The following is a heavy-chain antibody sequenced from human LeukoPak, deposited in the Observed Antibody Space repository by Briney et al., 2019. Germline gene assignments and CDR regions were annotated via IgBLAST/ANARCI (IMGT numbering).Heavy chain of an antibody. D-gene: IGHD2-21*02. CDR3: ASEAAYCGGDCYPSYFDY. J-gene: IGHJ4*02. V-gene: IGHV3-30*03. CDR2: ISYDGSNK. CDR1: GFTFSSYG. Sequence: GRSLRLSCAASGFTFSSYGMHWVRQAPGKGLEWVAVISYDGSNKYYADSVKGRFTISRDNSKNTLYLQMNSLRAEDTAVYYCASEAAYCGGDCYPSYFDYWGQGTLVTVSS.